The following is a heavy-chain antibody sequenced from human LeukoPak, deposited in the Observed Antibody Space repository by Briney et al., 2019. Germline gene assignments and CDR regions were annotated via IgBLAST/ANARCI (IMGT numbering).Heavy chain of an antibody. J-gene: IGHJ4*02. CDR2: ISYDGSNK. V-gene: IGHV3-30-3*01. CDR3: ARSPRSGYFDY. Sequence: GWSLRLSCAASGFTFSSYAMHWVRQAPGKGLAWVAVISYDGSNKYYADSVKGRFTISRDNSKNTLYLKMNSVRAEDTAVYYCARSPRSGYFDYWGQGTLVTVSS. CDR1: GFTFSSYA. D-gene: IGHD2-15*01.